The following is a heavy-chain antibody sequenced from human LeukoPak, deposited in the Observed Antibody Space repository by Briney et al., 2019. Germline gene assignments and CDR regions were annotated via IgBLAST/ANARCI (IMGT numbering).Heavy chain of an antibody. Sequence: RAPVKVSCKASGYTFTSYYMHWVRQAPGQGLEWMGIINPSGGATSYAQKFQGRVTMTRDTSTSTVYMELSSLRSEDTAVYYCARDYGSSSGFLSGLYYYYMDVWGKGTTVTISS. J-gene: IGHJ6*03. CDR1: GYTFTSYY. D-gene: IGHD3-22*01. CDR3: ARDYGSSSGFLSGLYYYYMDV. CDR2: INPSGGAT. V-gene: IGHV1-46*01.